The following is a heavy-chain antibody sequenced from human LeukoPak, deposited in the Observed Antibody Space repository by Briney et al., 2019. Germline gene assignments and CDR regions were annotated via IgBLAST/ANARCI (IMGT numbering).Heavy chain of an antibody. V-gene: IGHV4-34*01. CDR3: ARGEGYCSSTSCYTRRFDP. Sequence: SETLSLTCAVYGGSFSGYYWSWIRQPPGKGLEWIGEINHSGSTNYNPSIKSRVTISVDTSKNQFSLKLSSVTAADTAVYYCARGEGYCSSTSCYTRRFDPWGQGTLVTVSS. CDR2: INHSGST. CDR1: GGSFSGYY. D-gene: IGHD2-2*02. J-gene: IGHJ5*02.